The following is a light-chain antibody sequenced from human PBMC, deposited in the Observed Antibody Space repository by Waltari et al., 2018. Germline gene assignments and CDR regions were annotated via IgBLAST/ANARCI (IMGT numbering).Light chain of an antibody. CDR2: YDS. V-gene: IGLV3-21*04. J-gene: IGLJ2*01. CDR3: LVWHSTIDHQGV. CDR1: NIGSKS. Sequence: SYVVTQSPSVSVAPGATARITCGGDNIGSKSVQWYQQRPGQAPVLVSSYDSDRPSGIPERFSGSNSGNTATLTISWVEAEDEADYYCLVWHSTIDHQGVFGGGTKLTVL.